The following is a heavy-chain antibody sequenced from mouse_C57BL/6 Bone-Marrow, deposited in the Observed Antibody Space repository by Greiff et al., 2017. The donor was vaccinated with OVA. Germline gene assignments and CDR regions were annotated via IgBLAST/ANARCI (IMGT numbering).Heavy chain of an antibody. D-gene: IGHD2-4*01. J-gene: IGHJ3*01. CDR3: TGPYDYDSWFAY. CDR2: IRLKSDNYAT. V-gene: IGHV6-3*01. CDR1: GFTFSNYW. Sequence: EVKVEESGGGLVQPGGSMKLSCVASGFTFSNYWMNWVRQSPEKGLEWVAQIRLKSDNYATHYAESVKGRFTISRDDSKSSVYLQMNNLRAEDTGIYYCTGPYDYDSWFAYWGQGTLVTVSA.